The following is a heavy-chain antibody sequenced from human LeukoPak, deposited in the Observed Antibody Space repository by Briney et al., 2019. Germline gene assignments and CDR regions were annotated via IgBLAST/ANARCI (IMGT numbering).Heavy chain of an antibody. Sequence: RSGGSLRLSCAASGFTFSSYWMSWVRQAPGKGLEWVANIKQDGSDKNYVDSVKGRFTISRDNSKNTLYLQMNSLRAEDTALYYCAKGLERESRLDSWGQGTLVTVSS. CDR3: AKGLERESRLDS. CDR1: GFTFSSYW. V-gene: IGHV3-7*03. J-gene: IGHJ4*02. D-gene: IGHD1-1*01. CDR2: IKQDGSDK.